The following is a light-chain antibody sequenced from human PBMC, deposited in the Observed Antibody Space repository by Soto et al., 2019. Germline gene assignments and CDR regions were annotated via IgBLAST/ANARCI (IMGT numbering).Light chain of an antibody. CDR1: QSVSNN. CDR3: QQFDNWPLT. Sequence: EIVMTQSPATLSVSPGERATLSCRASQSVSNNLAWYQQKPGQAPRLLIYAVSARATGIPARVSGSGSGTEFTVTISSLQSEDIAVYYCQQFDNWPLTFGGGTKVEIK. J-gene: IGKJ4*01. CDR2: AVS. V-gene: IGKV3-15*01.